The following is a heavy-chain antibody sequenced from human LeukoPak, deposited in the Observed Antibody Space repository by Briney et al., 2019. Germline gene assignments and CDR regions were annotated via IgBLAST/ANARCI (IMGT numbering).Heavy chain of an antibody. Sequence: SGTLSLTCAVSGVSISSSHWWSWVRQPPGKGLEWIGEIYHSGSTNYNPSLKSRVTISVDNSKNQFSLKLSSVTAADTAVYYCARLWTGYSDSSGYYYLDYWGQGTLVTVSS. CDR2: IYHSGST. CDR3: ARLWTGYSDSSGYYYLDY. V-gene: IGHV4-4*02. D-gene: IGHD3-22*01. J-gene: IGHJ4*02. CDR1: GVSISSSHW.